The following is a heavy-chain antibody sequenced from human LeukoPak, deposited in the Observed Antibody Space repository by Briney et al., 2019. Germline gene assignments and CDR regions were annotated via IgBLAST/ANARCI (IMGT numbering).Heavy chain of an antibody. J-gene: IGHJ2*01. V-gene: IGHV4-59*01. CDR1: GGSITGYY. D-gene: IGHD2-15*01. CDR2: IHHSGTT. Sequence: PSETLSLTCIVSGGSITGYYWSWIRQPPGKGLEWIGFIHHSGTTNYNPSLKSRVTISVDTSKNQFSLNLRSVTAADTAVYYCARDSSGSGSSWHFDLWGRGTLVTVSS. CDR3: ARDSSGSGSSWHFDL.